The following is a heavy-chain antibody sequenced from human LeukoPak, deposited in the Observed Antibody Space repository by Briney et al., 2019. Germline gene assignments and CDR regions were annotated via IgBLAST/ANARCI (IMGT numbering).Heavy chain of an antibody. D-gene: IGHD3-22*01. CDR1: GFTMSTYE. CDR3: ARAHYYDSSGFDY. CDR2: MNSGGTTM. V-gene: IGHV3-48*03. J-gene: IGHJ4*02. Sequence: GGSLRLSCAASGFTMSTYEMNWVRQAPGKGLEWVSYMNSGGTTMYYADSVEGRFIISRDNGKNSLYLQMSSLRVEDTAVYYCARAHYYDSSGFDYWGQGTLVTVSS.